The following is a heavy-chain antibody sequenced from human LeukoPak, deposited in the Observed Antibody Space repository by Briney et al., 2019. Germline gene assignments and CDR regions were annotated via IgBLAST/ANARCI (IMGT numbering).Heavy chain of an antibody. V-gene: IGHV4-30-2*01. CDR2: IYHSGST. D-gene: IGHD4-17*01. CDR1: GGSISSGGYS. Sequence: SETLSLTCAVSGGSISSGGYSWSWIRQPPGKGLEWIGYIYHSGSTYYNPSLKSRVAISVDRSKNQFSLKLSSVTAADTAVYYCARALGEVTTGWWLDPWGQGTLVTVSS. J-gene: IGHJ5*02. CDR3: ARALGEVTTGWWLDP.